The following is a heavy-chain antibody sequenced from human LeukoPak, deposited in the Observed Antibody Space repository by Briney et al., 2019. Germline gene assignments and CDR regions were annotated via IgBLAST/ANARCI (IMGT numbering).Heavy chain of an antibody. V-gene: IGHV1-2*02. D-gene: IGHD6-13*01. J-gene: IGHJ4*02. CDR2: INPNSGGT. Sequence: INPNSGGTNYAQKFQGRVTMTRDTSISTAYMELSRLRSDDTAVYYCASPYSSSWYPYYFDYWGQGTLVTVSS. CDR3: ASPYSSSWYPYYFDY.